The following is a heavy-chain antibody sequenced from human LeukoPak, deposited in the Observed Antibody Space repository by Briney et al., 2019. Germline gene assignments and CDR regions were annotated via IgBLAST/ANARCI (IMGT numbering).Heavy chain of an antibody. Sequence: GGSLRLSCAASGFTFSSYGMTWVRQAPGKGLEWVSGISGSGGNTYYTDPGRGRPSIARDNSKNTMYLQVNSLRGGETAVYYCAKGRTEGGTLALDYWGQGTLVTVSS. CDR2: ISGSGGNT. V-gene: IGHV3-23*01. CDR3: AKGRTEGGTLALDY. J-gene: IGHJ4*02. CDR1: GFTFSSYG. D-gene: IGHD6-19*01.